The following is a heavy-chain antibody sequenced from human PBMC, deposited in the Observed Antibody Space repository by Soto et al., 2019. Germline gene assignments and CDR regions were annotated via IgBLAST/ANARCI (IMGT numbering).Heavy chain of an antibody. D-gene: IGHD3-10*01. J-gene: IGHJ6*02. CDR2: IIPILGIA. CDR3: ARSLWFGEAGLDV. Sequence: QVQLVQSGAEVKKPGSSVKVSCKASGGTFSSYTISWVRQAPGQGLEWMGRIIPILGIANYAQKFQGRVTITADKSTSTAYMELSSLRSEDTAVYYCARSLWFGEAGLDVWGQGTTVTVSS. V-gene: IGHV1-69*02. CDR1: GGTFSSYT.